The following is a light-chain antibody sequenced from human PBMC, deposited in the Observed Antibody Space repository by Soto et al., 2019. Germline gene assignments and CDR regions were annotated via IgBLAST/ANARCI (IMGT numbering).Light chain of an antibody. CDR3: CSYAGRSTWV. Sequence: QSALTQPASVSGSPGQSITISCTGTSSDLGNHNLVSWYQQYPGKAPTLMIYEASQRPSGVSHRFSGSKSGNTASLTISGLRTEDEGNYYCCSYAGRSTWVFGGGTKLTVL. CDR1: SSDLGNHNL. V-gene: IGLV2-23*01. J-gene: IGLJ3*02. CDR2: EAS.